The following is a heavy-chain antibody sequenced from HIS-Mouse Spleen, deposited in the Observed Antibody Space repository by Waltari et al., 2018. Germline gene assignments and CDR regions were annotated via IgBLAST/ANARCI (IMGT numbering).Heavy chain of an antibody. CDR2: IYYSGST. Sequence: QVQLQESGPGLVKPSETLSLTCTVSGGSVSSGSYYWSWIRQPPGKGLEWIGYIYYSGSTNYNPSLKSRVTISVDTSKNQFSLKLSSVTAADTAVYYCARSPRESGGDFPFFDYWGQGTLVTVSS. CDR3: ARSPRESGGDFPFFDY. D-gene: IGHD2-21*02. J-gene: IGHJ4*02. V-gene: IGHV4-61*01. CDR1: GGSVSSGSYY.